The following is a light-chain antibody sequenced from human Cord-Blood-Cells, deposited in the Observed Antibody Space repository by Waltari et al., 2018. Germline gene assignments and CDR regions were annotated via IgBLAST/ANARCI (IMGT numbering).Light chain of an antibody. CDR2: DVS. CDR3: SSYTSSSTLVV. J-gene: IGLJ1*01. Sequence: QSALTQPASVSGPPGQSTTISCTGTSSDVGGYNYVSWYQQHPGKAPKLMIYDVSNRPSGVANRFSGSKSGNTASLTIAGLQAEDEADYYCSSYTSSSTLVVFGTGTKVTVL. CDR1: SSDVGGYNY. V-gene: IGLV2-14*01.